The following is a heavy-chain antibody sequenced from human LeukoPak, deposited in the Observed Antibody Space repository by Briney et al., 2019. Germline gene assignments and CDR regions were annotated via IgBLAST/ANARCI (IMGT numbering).Heavy chain of an antibody. Sequence: PGGSLRLSCAASGFTFSSYGMHWVRQAPGKGLEWVAVIWYDGSNKYYADSVKGRFTIARDNSKNTLYLQMNSLRAEDTAVYYWARDRSIAAAGWFDPWGQGTLVTVSS. D-gene: IGHD6-13*01. V-gene: IGHV3-33*01. CDR1: GFTFSSYG. CDR3: ARDRSIAAAGWFDP. J-gene: IGHJ5*02. CDR2: IWYDGSNK.